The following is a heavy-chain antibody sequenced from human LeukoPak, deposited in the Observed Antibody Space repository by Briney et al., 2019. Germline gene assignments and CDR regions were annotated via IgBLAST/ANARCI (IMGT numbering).Heavy chain of an antibody. V-gene: IGHV3-7*01. Sequence: PGGSLRLSCAASGFTFSVYWMSWVRQAPGKGLEWVANIKQDGSEKYSVDSVKGRFTISRDNARNSLFLQMNSLRAEDTAVYYCAIYGGNTAMVGVFDYWGQGTLVTVSS. J-gene: IGHJ4*02. CDR2: IKQDGSEK. CDR3: AIYGGNTAMVGVFDY. CDR1: GFTFSVYW. D-gene: IGHD5-18*01.